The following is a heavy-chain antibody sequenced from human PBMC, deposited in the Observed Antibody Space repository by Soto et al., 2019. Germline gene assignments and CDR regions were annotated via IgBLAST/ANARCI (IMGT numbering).Heavy chain of an antibody. D-gene: IGHD4-17*01. Sequence: EVQLLESGGGLVQPGGSLRLSCSASGFIFRNYNMHWVRQAPGKGLEYVSGISSNGGSTFYADSVKGRFSISRDNSKNTLHLQMGSLRPEGMGTYYCARADYGTFDNWGQGTLVAGSS. CDR1: GFIFRNYN. CDR2: ISSNGGST. J-gene: IGHJ4*02. V-gene: IGHV3-64*07. CDR3: ARADYGTFDN.